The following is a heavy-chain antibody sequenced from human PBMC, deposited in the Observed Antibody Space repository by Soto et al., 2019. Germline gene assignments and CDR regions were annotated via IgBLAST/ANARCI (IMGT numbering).Heavy chain of an antibody. Sequence: EVQLLESGGGLVQPGGSLRLSCAASGFTFSSYAMSWVRQAPGKGLEWVSYISSSGSTIYCADSVKGRFTISRDNAKNSLYLQMNSLRAEDTAVYYCARGGQHVAATTPPDYWGQGTLVTVSS. V-gene: IGHV3-48*04. CDR2: ISSSGSTI. D-gene: IGHD2-15*01. CDR1: GFTFSSYA. J-gene: IGHJ4*02. CDR3: ARGGQHVAATTPPDY.